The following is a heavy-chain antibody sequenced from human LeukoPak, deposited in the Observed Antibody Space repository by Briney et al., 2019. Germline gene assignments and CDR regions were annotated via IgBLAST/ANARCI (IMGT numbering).Heavy chain of an antibody. CDR3: AREGNYGAIYMDV. Sequence: GGSLRLSCAASGFTFTSYAIHWVRQTPGKGLEWVAVISDDGNKKYYTDSVKGRFTISRDDSKNTMSLQMNSLRTDDTAVYYCAREGNYGAIYMDVWGKGTTVTVSS. CDR2: ISDDGNKK. J-gene: IGHJ6*03. CDR1: GFTFTSYA. D-gene: IGHD4/OR15-4a*01. V-gene: IGHV3-30*04.